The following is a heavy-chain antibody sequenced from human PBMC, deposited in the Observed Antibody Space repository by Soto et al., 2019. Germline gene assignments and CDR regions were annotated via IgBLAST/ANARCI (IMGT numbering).Heavy chain of an antibody. J-gene: IGHJ5*02. Sequence: QVQLRESGPGMVKPSQTLSLTCTVPGGTIDNGGFYWSWIRQQPGKGLEWIGHICCSGSSHYNPSLRSRVTISMGTSKNDLSLKSSSGTAEETAVYYCARGGAEDNCFDPWGQGTLVTVSS. CDR3: ARGGAEDNCFDP. V-gene: IGHV4-31*03. CDR2: ICCSGSS. CDR1: GGTIDNGGFY.